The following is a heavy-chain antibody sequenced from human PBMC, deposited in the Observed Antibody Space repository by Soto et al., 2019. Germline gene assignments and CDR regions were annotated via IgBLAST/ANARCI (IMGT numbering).Heavy chain of an antibody. D-gene: IGHD2-15*01. CDR2: ISSSSSTI. V-gene: IGHV3-48*02. CDR1: GFTFNSYS. Sequence: PGGSLRLSCAASGFTFNSYSMNRVRQAPGKGLEWVSYISSSSSTIYYADSVKGRFTISRDNAKNSLYLQMNSLRDEDTAVYYCASPLPYGGSLGGDAFDIWGQGTMVTVSS. J-gene: IGHJ3*02. CDR3: ASPLPYGGSLGGDAFDI.